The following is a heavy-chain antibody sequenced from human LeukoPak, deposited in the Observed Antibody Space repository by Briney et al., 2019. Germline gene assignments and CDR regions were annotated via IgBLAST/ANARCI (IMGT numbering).Heavy chain of an antibody. J-gene: IGHJ4*02. D-gene: IGHD3-10*01. V-gene: IGHV3-21*01. Sequence: PGGSLRLSCAASGFTFSSYSMNWVRQAPGKGLEWVSSISSSSSYIYYADSVKGRFTISRDNAKNSLFLQMNTLRVEDTAVYYCARERFYGSGAPKFGYWGQGNLVIVSS. CDR2: ISSSSSYI. CDR1: GFTFSSYS. CDR3: ARERFYGSGAPKFGY.